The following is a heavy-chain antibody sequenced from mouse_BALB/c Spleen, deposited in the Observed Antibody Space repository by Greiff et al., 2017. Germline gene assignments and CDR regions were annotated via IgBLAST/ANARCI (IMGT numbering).Heavy chain of an antibody. CDR1: GDSITSGY. D-gene: IGHD1-1*01. CDR2: ISYSGST. J-gene: IGHJ2*01. CDR3: ARSHYYGSSYDY. V-gene: IGHV3-8*02. Sequence: EVKLVESGPSLVKPSQTLSLTCSVTGDSITSGYWNWIRKFPGNKLEYMGYISYSGSTYYNPSLKSRISITRDTSKNQYYLQLNSVTTEDTATYYCARSHYYGSSYDYWGQGTTLTVSS.